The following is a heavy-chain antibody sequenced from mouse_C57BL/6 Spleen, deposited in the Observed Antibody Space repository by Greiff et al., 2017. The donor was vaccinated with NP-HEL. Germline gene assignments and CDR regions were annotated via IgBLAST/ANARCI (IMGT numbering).Heavy chain of an antibody. CDR1: GYTFTSYW. Sequence: QVQLQQPGAELVKPGASVKLSCKASGYTFTSYWMHWVKQRPGQGLEWIGMIHPNSGSTNYNEKFKSKATLTVDKSSSTAYMQLSSLTSEDSAVYYCARPSSGTTVGADYWGQGTTLTVSS. D-gene: IGHD1-1*01. CDR3: ARPSSGTTVGADY. V-gene: IGHV1-64*01. CDR2: IHPNSGST. J-gene: IGHJ2*01.